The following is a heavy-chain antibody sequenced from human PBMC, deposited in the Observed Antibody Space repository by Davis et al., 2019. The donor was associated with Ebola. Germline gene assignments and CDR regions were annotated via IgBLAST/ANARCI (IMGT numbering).Heavy chain of an antibody. Sequence: ASVKVSCKASGYIFTSYAMHWVRQAPGQRLEWMGWINGGNGDTKYSQKFRDRVTITRDTSASTSYMELSSLRSEDTAVYYCAREGSGWSDVTTFNHYGMDVWGQGTTVTVSS. V-gene: IGHV1-3*01. CDR3: AREGSGWSDVTTFNHYGMDV. CDR2: INGGNGDT. J-gene: IGHJ6*02. CDR1: GYIFTSYA. D-gene: IGHD6-19*01.